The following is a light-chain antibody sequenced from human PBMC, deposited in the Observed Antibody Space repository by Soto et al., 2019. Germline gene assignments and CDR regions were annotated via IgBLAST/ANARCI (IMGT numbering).Light chain of an antibody. V-gene: IGKV1-39*01. Sequence: DIQMTQSPSPLSASVGDTVTITCRANQTFSGHLNWYQQKPGKAPNLLIYGASFLQSGVPSRFSGSGSGTDFTLTISSLQPEDSSTYYCQQSYRIPPTFGQGTKVEI. CDR2: GAS. J-gene: IGKJ2*01. CDR1: QTFSGH. CDR3: QQSYRIPPT.